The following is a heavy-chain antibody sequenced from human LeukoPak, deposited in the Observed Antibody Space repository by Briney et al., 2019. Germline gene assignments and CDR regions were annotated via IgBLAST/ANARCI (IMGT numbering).Heavy chain of an antibody. CDR3: ARGVNTYLWFGGDYMDV. D-gene: IGHD3-16*01. CDR1: GDTFSSYA. V-gene: IGHV1-69*13. CDR2: IIPIFGTA. J-gene: IGHJ6*03. Sequence: GASVKVSCKASGDTFSSYAISWVRQAPGQGLEWMGAIIPIFGTANYAQKFQGRVTITADESTSTAYMELSSLRSEDTAVYYCARGVNTYLWFGGDYMDVWGKGSTVTVSS.